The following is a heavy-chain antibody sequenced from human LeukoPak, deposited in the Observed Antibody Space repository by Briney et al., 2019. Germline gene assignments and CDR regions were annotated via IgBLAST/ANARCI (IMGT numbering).Heavy chain of an antibody. CDR1: GYSFINYW. V-gene: IGHV5-51*01. CDR3: ARRPYSYGPNPLDY. D-gene: IGHD5-18*01. CDR2: IYPGDSDT. Sequence: GESLKISCPGSGYSFINYWIGWVRQMPGKALEWMEIIYPGDSDTRYGPSFQGQVTISADKSISTAYLQWSSLKASDTAMYYCARRPYSYGPNPLDYWGQGTLVTVSS. J-gene: IGHJ4*02.